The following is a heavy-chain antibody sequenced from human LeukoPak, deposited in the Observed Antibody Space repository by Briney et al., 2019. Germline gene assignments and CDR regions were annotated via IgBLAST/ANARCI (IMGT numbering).Heavy chain of an antibody. CDR1: GGPLGSYF. Sequence: SETLSLTCTVSGGPLGSYFWSWIRQSPGKGLEWIGYIYSSGYTDYNPSLKSRVTISVATFTNQFSLSLRSVTAADTALYYCARHHGSWTDWYFDLWGRGTLVIVSP. CDR2: IYSSGYT. V-gene: IGHV4-59*08. D-gene: IGHD6-13*01. J-gene: IGHJ2*01. CDR3: ARHHGSWTDWYFDL.